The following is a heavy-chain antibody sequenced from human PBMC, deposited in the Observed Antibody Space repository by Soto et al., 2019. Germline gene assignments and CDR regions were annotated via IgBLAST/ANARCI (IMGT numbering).Heavy chain of an antibody. Sequence: TSETLSLTCTVSGGSISSSSYYWGWIRQPPGKGLEWIGSIYYSGSTYYNPSLKSRVTISVDTSKNQFSLKLSSVTAADTAVYYCARLNVKYSSSSGSRYFDYWGQGTLVTVSS. D-gene: IGHD6-6*01. CDR1: GGSISSSSYY. CDR2: IYYSGST. J-gene: IGHJ4*02. CDR3: ARLNVKYSSSSGSRYFDY. V-gene: IGHV4-39*01.